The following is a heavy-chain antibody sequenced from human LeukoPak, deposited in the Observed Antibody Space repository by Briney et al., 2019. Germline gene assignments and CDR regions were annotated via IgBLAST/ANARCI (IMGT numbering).Heavy chain of an antibody. D-gene: IGHD1-26*01. CDR2: ISSSSSYI. J-gene: IGHJ4*02. CDR1: GFTFSSYS. CDR3: AREGSYYYYFDY. Sequence: GGSLRLSCAASGFTFSSYSMNWVRQAPGKGLEWVSSISSSSSYIYYADSVKGRFTISRDNAKNSLYLQMNSLRAEDTAAYYCAREGSYYYYFDYWGQGTLVTVSS. V-gene: IGHV3-21*01.